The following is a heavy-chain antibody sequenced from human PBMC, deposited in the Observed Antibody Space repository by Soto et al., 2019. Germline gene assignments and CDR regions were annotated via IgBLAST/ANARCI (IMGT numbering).Heavy chain of an antibody. J-gene: IGHJ4*02. D-gene: IGHD3-10*01. Sequence: SVKVSCKASGGTFSSYAISWVRQAPGQGLEWMGGIIPIFGTANYAQKFQGRATITADESTSTAYMELSSLRSEDTAVYYCARDGPGIKNFDDWGQGTLVTVSS. CDR3: ARDGPGIKNFDD. CDR1: GGTFSSYA. V-gene: IGHV1-69*13. CDR2: IIPIFGTA.